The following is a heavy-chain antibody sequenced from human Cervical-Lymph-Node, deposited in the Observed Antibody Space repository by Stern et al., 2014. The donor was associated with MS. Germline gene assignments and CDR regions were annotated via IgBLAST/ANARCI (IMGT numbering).Heavy chain of an antibody. J-gene: IGHJ6*01. Sequence: QMQLVQSGAEVKKPGSSVKVSCKASGDTFTDYAISWVRQAPGQGPEWMGGITPIFGSADYAQKFQGRLTITADKSTSTAYMDLRSLTSEDTAVYYCAREVGSLAMDVWGQGTTVIVSS. D-gene: IGHD1-1*01. CDR2: ITPIFGSA. CDR3: AREVGSLAMDV. V-gene: IGHV1-69*06. CDR1: GDTFTDYA.